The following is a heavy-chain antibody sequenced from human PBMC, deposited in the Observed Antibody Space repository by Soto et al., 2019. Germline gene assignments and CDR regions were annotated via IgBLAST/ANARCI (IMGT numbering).Heavy chain of an antibody. CDR3: ARVRVDYYDRSGYPAY. J-gene: IGHJ4*02. CDR2: ISAYNGNT. Sequence: ASVKVSCKASGYTFTSYGVSWVREAPGQGLEWMGWISAYNGNTNYAQKLQGRVTMTTDTSTSTAYMELRSLRSDDTAVYYCARVRVDYYDRSGYPAYWGQGTLVT. V-gene: IGHV1-18*04. CDR1: GYTFTSYG. D-gene: IGHD3-22*01.